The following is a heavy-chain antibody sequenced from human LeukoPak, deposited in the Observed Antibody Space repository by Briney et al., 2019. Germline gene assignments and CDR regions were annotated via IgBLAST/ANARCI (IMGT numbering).Heavy chain of an antibody. J-gene: IGHJ4*02. CDR1: GFTFSSYA. CDR3: AKSRSDWTHFDY. D-gene: IGHD1-26*01. CDR2: ISGGGSST. V-gene: IGHV3-23*01. Sequence: GGSLRLSCAASGFTFSSYAMSWVRQAPGKGLEWVSTISGGGSSTYYADSVRGRFTISRDNSKNTLSLQMNSLRAEDTAIYYCAKSRSDWTHFDYWGQGTLVTVSS.